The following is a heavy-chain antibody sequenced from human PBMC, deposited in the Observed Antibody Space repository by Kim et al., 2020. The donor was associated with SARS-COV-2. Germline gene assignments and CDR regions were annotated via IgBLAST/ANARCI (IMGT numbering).Heavy chain of an antibody. CDR1: GGSFSGYY. Sequence: SETLSLTCAVYGGSFSGYYWSWIRQPPGKGLEWIGEINHSGSTNYNPSLKSRVTISVDTSKNQFSLKLSSVTAADTAVYYCARAALSYYYDSSGYYYDAFNIWGQGTMVTVSS. V-gene: IGHV4-34*01. CDR2: INHSGST. CDR3: ARAALSYYYDSSGYYYDAFNI. J-gene: IGHJ3*02. D-gene: IGHD3-22*01.